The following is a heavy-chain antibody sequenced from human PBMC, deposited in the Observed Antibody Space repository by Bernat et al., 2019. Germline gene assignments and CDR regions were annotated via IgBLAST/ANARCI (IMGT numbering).Heavy chain of an antibody. D-gene: IGHD4-23*01. CDR2: INSDGSST. Sequence: VQLVESGGGLVQPGGSLRLSCAASGFTFSSYWMHWVRQAPGKGLVWVSRINSDGSSTSYADSVKGRFTISRDNAKNTLYLQMNSLRAEDTAVYYCAGELPPPVGTPYYFDYWGQGTLVTVSS. J-gene: IGHJ4*02. V-gene: IGHV3-74*01. CDR3: AGELPPPVGTPYYFDY. CDR1: GFTFSSYW.